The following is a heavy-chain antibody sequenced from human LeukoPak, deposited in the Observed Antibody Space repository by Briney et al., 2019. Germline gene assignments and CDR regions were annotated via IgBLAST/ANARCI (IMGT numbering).Heavy chain of an antibody. CDR2: ISGSGGRT. CDR3: AKCTPRREGGGSYPLLFDG. J-gene: IGHJ4*02. V-gene: IGHV3-23*01. CDR1: GFTLSSYA. D-gene: IGHD1-26*01. Sequence: GGSLRLSCAASGFTLSSYAMSWVRPAPGKGLEWVSAISGSGGRTYYADSVKGRLTTSRDNPKNTLYLQMNSVRAADTAVYFCAKCTPRREGGGSYPLLFDGWGQGTLVTVS.